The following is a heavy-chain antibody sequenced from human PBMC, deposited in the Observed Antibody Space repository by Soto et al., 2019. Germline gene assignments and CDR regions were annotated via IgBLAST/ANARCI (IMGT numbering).Heavy chain of an antibody. Sequence: SETLSLTCSVLGDSISDTRYYWGWIRQSPEKGLEWIGSISHDGHAYYKPSLKSRDTLFADTSRNQFSLKMKSVTVADTALYFCARQVYGDYLGGNWFDPWGQGALVTVSS. J-gene: IGHJ5*02. CDR2: ISHDGHA. CDR3: ARQVYGDYLGGNWFDP. CDR1: GDSISDTRYY. V-gene: IGHV4-39*01. D-gene: IGHD4-17*01.